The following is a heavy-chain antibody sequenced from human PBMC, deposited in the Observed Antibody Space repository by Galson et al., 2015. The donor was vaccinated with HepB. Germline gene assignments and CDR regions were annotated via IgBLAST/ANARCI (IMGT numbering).Heavy chain of an antibody. CDR1: GLTFTKAW. CDR3: ARGRPGYNNYGLLDY. D-gene: IGHD5-24*01. J-gene: IGHJ4*02. V-gene: IGHV3-15*01. CDR2: IMSNSDGGTT. Sequence: SLRLSCAASGLTFTKAWMIWVRQAPGKGLEWVARIMSNSDGGTTIYAAPVKDRFTISRDDSKNMLYLQMNSLRGDDTAIYYCARGRPGYNNYGLLDYWGQGTLVTVSS.